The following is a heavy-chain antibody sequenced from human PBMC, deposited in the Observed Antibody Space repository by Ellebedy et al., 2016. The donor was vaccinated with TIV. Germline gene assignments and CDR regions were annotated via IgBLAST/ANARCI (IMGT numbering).Heavy chain of an antibody. J-gene: IGHJ4*02. CDR1: GFTFSTYP. D-gene: IGHD3/OR15-3a*01. Sequence: GESLKISCAASGFTFSTYPRNWVRQAPGKGLEWVSIISANGGTTYYAVSVKGRFTISRDNSKNTLFLQMSSLRAEDTAVYFCARRSTDFAFDSWGQGTLVTVSS. CDR3: ARRSTDFAFDS. CDR2: ISANGGTT. V-gene: IGHV3-23*01.